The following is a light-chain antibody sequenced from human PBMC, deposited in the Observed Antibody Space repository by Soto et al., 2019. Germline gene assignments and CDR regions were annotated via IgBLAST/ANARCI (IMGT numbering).Light chain of an antibody. Sequence: QSVLPQPPSASGTPGQRVTISCSGSSSNIGTNYVYWYQQLPGTAPKLLIYRNNARPSGVPDRFSGSKSGTSASLAISGLRSEDEADYYCAAWDDILSGQGVFGGGTKVTVL. CDR2: RNN. V-gene: IGLV1-47*01. CDR1: SSNIGTNY. J-gene: IGLJ2*01. CDR3: AAWDDILSGQGV.